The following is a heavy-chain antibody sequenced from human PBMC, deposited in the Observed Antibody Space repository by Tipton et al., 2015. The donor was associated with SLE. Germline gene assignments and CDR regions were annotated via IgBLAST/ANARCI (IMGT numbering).Heavy chain of an antibody. CDR2: ISTNTGET. D-gene: IGHD3-10*01. J-gene: IGHJ2*01. Sequence: QLVQSGAEVKKPGDSVRVSCKASGYTFINYGISWVRQAPGQGLEWMGWISTNTGETKYAQTFQGRISLTTDTSTSTASMALRSARSEDTAVYYCARDWGSGESLWYFDLWGRGTLVTVSS. V-gene: IGHV1-18*01. CDR1: GYTFINYG. CDR3: ARDWGSGESLWYFDL.